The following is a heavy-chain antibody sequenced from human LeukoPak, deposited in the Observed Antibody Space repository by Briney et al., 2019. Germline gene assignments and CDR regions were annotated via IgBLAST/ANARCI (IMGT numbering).Heavy chain of an antibody. V-gene: IGHV3-7*01. Sequence: GGSLRLSCAASGFTFGSYWMSWVRQAPGKGLEWVANIKQDGSQKFYVDSVKGRFTFSRDNAKNSLYLQMNSLRAEDTAVYYCARVGSGSGYWGQGTLVTVSS. CDR3: ARVGSGSGY. J-gene: IGHJ4*02. CDR2: IKQDGSQK. D-gene: IGHD1-26*01. CDR1: GFTFGSYW.